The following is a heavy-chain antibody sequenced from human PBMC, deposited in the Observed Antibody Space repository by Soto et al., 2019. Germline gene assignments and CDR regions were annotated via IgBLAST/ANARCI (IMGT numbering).Heavy chain of an antibody. V-gene: IGHV1-18*01. D-gene: IGHD3-10*01. CDR2: ISTYNGHT. J-gene: IGHJ4*02. CDR1: GYIFTNYG. Sequence: ASVKVSCKASGYIFTNYGITWVRQAPGQGLEWMGWISTYNGHTNYAQNLQGRVTMTTDTSTSTAYMELRSLNSDDTAMYYCARGGRQWFDSGEDYWGQGTPVTVPS. CDR3: ARGGRQWFDSGEDY.